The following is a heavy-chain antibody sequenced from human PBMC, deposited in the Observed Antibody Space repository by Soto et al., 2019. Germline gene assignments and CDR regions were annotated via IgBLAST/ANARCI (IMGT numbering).Heavy chain of an antibody. CDR1: GGSFSGYY. D-gene: IGHD2-2*01. V-gene: IGHV4-34*01. CDR3: AKAPVPQSNPNNYYYYGMDV. Sequence: PSETLSLTCAVYGGSFSGYYWSWIRQPPGKGLEWIGEINHSGSTNYNPSLKSRVTISVDTSKNQFSLKLSSVTAADTAVYYCAKAPVPQSNPNNYYYYGMDVWGQGTTVTVSS. CDR2: INHSGST. J-gene: IGHJ6*02.